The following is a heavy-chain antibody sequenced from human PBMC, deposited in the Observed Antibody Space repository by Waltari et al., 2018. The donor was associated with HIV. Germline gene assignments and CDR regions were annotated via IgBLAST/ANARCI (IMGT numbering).Heavy chain of an antibody. D-gene: IGHD3-22*01. CDR2: IIPLFGRS. J-gene: IGHJ1*01. CDR1: RGTFDSYG. V-gene: IGHV1-69*13. CDR3: ATYFFDSSGWGVGPLEH. Sequence: QVQLQQSGPEVKRPGSSVKVSCRASRGTFDSYGLRWMRQAPGKGLEWIWGIIPLFGRSNFERKFQGRILFSADEVANTAFVDLSGLKSDDTAVYFCATYFFDSSGWGVGPLEHWGQGTPIIVSS.